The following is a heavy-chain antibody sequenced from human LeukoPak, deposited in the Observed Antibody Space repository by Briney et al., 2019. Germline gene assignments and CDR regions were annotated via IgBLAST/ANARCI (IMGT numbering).Heavy chain of an antibody. V-gene: IGHV1-46*01. CDR3: ARDFWNDAFDY. D-gene: IGHD1-1*01. CDR2: INPSGGST. Sequence: ASVKVSCKASGYTFTTYYMHWVRQAPGQGLEWMGIINPSGGSTSYAQKFQGRVTMTRDMSTSTVYMELSSLRSEDTAVYYCARDFWNDAFDYWGQGTLVTVSS. CDR1: GYTFTTYY. J-gene: IGHJ4*02.